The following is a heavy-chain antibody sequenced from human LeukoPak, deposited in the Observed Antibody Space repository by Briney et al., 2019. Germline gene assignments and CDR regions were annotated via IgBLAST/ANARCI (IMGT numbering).Heavy chain of an antibody. J-gene: IGHJ4*02. V-gene: IGHV3-33*01. D-gene: IGHD6-13*01. CDR3: ARALDSSSWFDY. CDR1: GFTFRNFG. Sequence: GRSLRLSCVASGFTFRNFGMHRVRQAPGKGPEWVATIWYDGSKKYYADSVKGRFTISRDNSKNALFLQMNSMRAEDTAVYFCARALDSSSWFDYWGQGTLVAVSS. CDR2: IWYDGSKK.